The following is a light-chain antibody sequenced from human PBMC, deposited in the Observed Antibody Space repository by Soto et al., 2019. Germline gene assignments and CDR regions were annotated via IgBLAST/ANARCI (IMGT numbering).Light chain of an antibody. CDR2: DAS. CDR1: QRVSSY. V-gene: IGKV3-11*01. J-gene: IGKJ5*01. CDR3: QQRSNWPT. Sequence: ETVLTQSPATLFLSPGERATLSCRASQRVSSYLAWYQHKPGQAPRLLIYDASNRATGIPARFSGSGSGTDFTLTISSLEPEDFAVYYCQQRSNWPTFGQGTRLEIK.